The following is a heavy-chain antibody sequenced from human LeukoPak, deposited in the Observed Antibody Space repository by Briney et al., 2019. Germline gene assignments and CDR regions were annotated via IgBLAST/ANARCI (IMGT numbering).Heavy chain of an antibody. CDR3: ARDLSSSSWLFYYGMDV. D-gene: IGHD6-13*01. CDR2: IYYSGST. Sequence: ASETLSLTCTVSGGSISSYYWSWIRQPPGKGLEWIGYIYYSGSTNYNPSLKSRVTISVDTSKNQFSLKLSSVTAADTAVYYCARDLSSSSWLFYYGMDVWGQGTTVTVSS. CDR1: GGSISSYY. J-gene: IGHJ6*02. V-gene: IGHV4-59*12.